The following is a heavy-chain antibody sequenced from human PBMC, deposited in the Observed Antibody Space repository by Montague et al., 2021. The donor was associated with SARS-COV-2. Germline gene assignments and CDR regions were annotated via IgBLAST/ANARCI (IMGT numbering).Heavy chain of an antibody. J-gene: IGHJ4*02. Sequence: SLRLSCAASGFTFSIFAMSWARQAPGKGLEWISVLYKDDRTTDYAGSVKGRFTISRDNSKNTLYLQMGSLRGEDTAVYYCAKRNGYNPRNWSFDYWGRGTLVTVSS. CDR2: LYKDDRTT. CDR1: GFTFSIFA. D-gene: IGHD5-24*01. CDR3: AKRNGYNPRNWSFDY. V-gene: IGHV3-23*03.